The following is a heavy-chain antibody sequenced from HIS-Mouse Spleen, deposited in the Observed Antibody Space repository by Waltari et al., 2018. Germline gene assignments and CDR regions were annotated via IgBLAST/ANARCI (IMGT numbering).Heavy chain of an antibody. CDR1: GGSFSGYY. Sequence: QVQLQQGGAGLLKPSETLSLTCAVYGGSFSGYYWSCTRPPPGQGLEWVGEIHHSGSTNYTPSLKSRVTISVDTSKNQFSLKLSSVTAADTDVYYCAISGSGYSSSWYDYWGQGTLVTVSS. J-gene: IGHJ4*02. V-gene: IGHV4-34*01. CDR3: AISGSGYSSSWYDY. CDR2: IHHSGST. D-gene: IGHD6-13*01.